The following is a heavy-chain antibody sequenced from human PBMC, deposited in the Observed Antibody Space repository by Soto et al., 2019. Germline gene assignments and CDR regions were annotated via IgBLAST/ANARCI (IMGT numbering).Heavy chain of an antibody. D-gene: IGHD2-15*01. CDR2: IDPSDSYT. CDR3: ARRQDNNVSTFDY. CDR1: GYSCSSYW. V-gene: IGHV5-10-1*01. J-gene: IGHJ4*01. Sequence: PGESLKISCKGSGYSCSSYWRSWVRQMTGEGLEWMGRIDPSDSYTDYSPSFRGHVTISADKSISTAYLQWNSLKASDPAIYYCARRQDNNVSTFDYWGHGTLVTVS.